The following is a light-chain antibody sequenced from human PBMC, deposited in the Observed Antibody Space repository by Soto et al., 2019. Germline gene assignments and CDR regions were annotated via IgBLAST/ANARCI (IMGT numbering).Light chain of an antibody. Sequence: QSALTQPASVSGSPGQSITISCTGTSSDVGAYIYVSWYQQHPGKAPKLMIYDVSNRPSGISNRFSGSKSGNTASLTISVLQAEDEADYYCSSYTTSTTLVFGGGTKLTVL. J-gene: IGLJ2*01. CDR2: DVS. V-gene: IGLV2-14*03. CDR3: SSYTTSTTLV. CDR1: SSDVGAYIY.